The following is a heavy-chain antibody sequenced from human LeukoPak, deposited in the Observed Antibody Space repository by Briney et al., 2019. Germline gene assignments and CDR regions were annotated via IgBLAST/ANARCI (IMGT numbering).Heavy chain of an antibody. D-gene: IGHD2-2*01. CDR3: ARIGYSSSSLDY. V-gene: IGHV3-7*01. Sequence: GGSLRLSCAASGFTFSRYWMTWVRQAPGKGLEWVANIKEDGGQIYYVDSVKGRFTTSRDNAKNSVYLQLNGLRDEDTAVYYCARIGYSSSSLDYWGQGTLVTVSS. CDR1: GFTFSRYW. CDR2: IKEDGGQI. J-gene: IGHJ4*02.